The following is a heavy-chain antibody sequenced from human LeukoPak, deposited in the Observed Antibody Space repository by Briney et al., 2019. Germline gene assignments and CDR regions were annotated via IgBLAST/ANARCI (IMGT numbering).Heavy chain of an antibody. D-gene: IGHD6-19*01. V-gene: IGHV1-2*02. CDR2: INPNSGDT. J-gene: IGHJ3*02. CDR3: ARRYSSGWYDAFDI. CDR1: GYTFTVYY. Sequence: ASVKVSCKAPGYTFTVYYMHWVRQAPGQGLEWMGWINPNSGDTNYAQKFQGRVTMTRDTSISTAYMELSRLRSDDTAVYYCARRYSSGWYDAFDIWGQGTMVTVSS.